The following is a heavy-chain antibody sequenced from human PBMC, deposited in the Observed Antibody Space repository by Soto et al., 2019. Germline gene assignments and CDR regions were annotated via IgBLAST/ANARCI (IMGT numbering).Heavy chain of an antibody. CDR1: GGSVSTTSSY. D-gene: IGHD1-26*01. J-gene: IGHJ4*02. CDR3: AREWEHLYFDY. Sequence: KPSETLSLTCTVSGGSVSTTSSYWSWIRQPPGKGLEWIGYIHYSGSTNYNPSLKSRVTISVDTSKNQFSLKLSSVTAADTAVYYCAREWEHLYFDYWGQGTLVTVSS. V-gene: IGHV4-61*01. CDR2: IHYSGST.